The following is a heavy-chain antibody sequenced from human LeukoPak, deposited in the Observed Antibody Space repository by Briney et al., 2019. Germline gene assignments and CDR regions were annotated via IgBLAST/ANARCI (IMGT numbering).Heavy chain of an antibody. CDR1: GFTFSSYA. CDR3: AKDYYDSSGYSDY. D-gene: IGHD3-22*01. V-gene: IGHV3-23*01. Sequence: GGSLRLSCAASGFTFSSYAMSWVRQAPGKGLEWVSVISASGVTTYYADSVKGRFTISRDNSKNTLYLQMNSLRAEDTAVYYCAKDYYDSSGYSDYWGQGTLVTVSS. CDR2: ISASGVTT. J-gene: IGHJ4*02.